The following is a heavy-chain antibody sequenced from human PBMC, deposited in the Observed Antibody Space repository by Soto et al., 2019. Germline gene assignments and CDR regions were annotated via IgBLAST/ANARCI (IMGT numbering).Heavy chain of an antibody. J-gene: IGHJ4*02. CDR3: ARVPDLNYCTKTSCLYYYDY. Sequence: GGSLRLSCAASGFTVSNNYMSWVRQAPGKGLEWVSLIYSGGSTYYADSVKGRFTISRDNSKNTLYLQMNSLRAEDTAVYYCARVPDLNYCTKTSCLYYYDYWGQGALVTVSS. CDR2: IYSGGST. CDR1: GFTVSNNY. D-gene: IGHD2-8*01. V-gene: IGHV3-53*01.